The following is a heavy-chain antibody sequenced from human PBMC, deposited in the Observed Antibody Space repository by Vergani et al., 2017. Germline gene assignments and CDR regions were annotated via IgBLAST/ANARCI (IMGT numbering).Heavy chain of an antibody. Sequence: EVQLLESGGGLVQPGGSLRLFCAASGFTFSSYWMHWVRQAPGKGLAWVSRINSDDSTTAYADSVKGRFTISRDNAKNTLYLQMNSLRAEDTAVYYCARDAHCSSTSCYAPDAFDIWGQGTMVTVSS. CDR3: ARDAHCSSTSCYAPDAFDI. CDR1: GFTFSSYW. J-gene: IGHJ3*02. CDR2: INSDDSTT. V-gene: IGHV3-74*01. D-gene: IGHD2-2*01.